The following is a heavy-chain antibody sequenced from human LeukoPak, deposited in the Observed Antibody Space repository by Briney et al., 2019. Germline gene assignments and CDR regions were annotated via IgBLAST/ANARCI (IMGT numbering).Heavy chain of an antibody. CDR2: INQGGSAQ. CDR1: GFTFSTFW. Sequence: PGGSLRLSCAASGFTFSTFWMGWVRQVPGKGLEWVANINQGGSAQYYVDSVKGRFTISRDNAENALYLQMNSLRAEDTAVYYCAKDRELLFAHCWFDLWGQGTLVTVSS. D-gene: IGHD3-10*01. CDR3: AKDRELLFAHCWFDL. J-gene: IGHJ5*02. V-gene: IGHV3-7*03.